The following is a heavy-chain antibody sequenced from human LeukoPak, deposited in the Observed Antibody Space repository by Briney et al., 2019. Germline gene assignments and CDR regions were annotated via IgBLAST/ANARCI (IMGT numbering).Heavy chain of an antibody. J-gene: IGHJ5*02. CDR3: AKADSTSLNWFDP. CDR1: GFTFSSYA. CDR2: INESGGTT. Sequence: PGGSLRLSCVASGFTFSSYAMAWVRQAPGKGLEWVSVINESGGTTYYAASVKGRFTISRDSSKNTLYLQLSSLRAEDTALYYCAKADSTSLNWFDPWGQGTLVTVSS. D-gene: IGHD3-16*02. V-gene: IGHV3-23*01.